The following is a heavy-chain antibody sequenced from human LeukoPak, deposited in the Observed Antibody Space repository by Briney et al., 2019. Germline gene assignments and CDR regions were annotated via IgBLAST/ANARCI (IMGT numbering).Heavy chain of an antibody. CDR1: GFTFSSYS. Sequence: PGGSLRLSCAASGFTFSSYSMNWVRQAPGKGLEWVSSISSSGSYIYYADSVKGRFTISRDNAKNSLYLQMNSLRAEDTAVYYCARRASSGYYYTPFDYWGQGTLVTVSS. CDR2: ISSSGSYI. D-gene: IGHD3-22*01. CDR3: ARRASSGYYYTPFDY. J-gene: IGHJ4*02. V-gene: IGHV3-21*01.